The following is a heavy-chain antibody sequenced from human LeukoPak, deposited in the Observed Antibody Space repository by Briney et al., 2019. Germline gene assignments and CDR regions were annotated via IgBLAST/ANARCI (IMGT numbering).Heavy chain of an antibody. J-gene: IGHJ4*02. D-gene: IGHD3-3*01. CDR2: TYFKAKWYN. CDR1: GDSVSNNSAA. CDR3: ARSPYHPFLEWLFLDY. Sequence: SQTLSLTCAISGDSVSNNSAAWNWIRQSPSRGLEWLGRTYFKAKWYNDYAVSVKSRITINPDTSKNQFSLKLSSVTAADTAVYYCARSPYHPFLEWLFLDYWGQGTLVTVSS. V-gene: IGHV6-1*01.